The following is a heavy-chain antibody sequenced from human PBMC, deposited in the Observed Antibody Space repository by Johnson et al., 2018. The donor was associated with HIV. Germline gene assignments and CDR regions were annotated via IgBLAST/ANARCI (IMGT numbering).Heavy chain of an antibody. CDR2: TSNGGST. CDR3: AKIYLGQQLRDPFDF. J-gene: IGHJ3*01. Sequence: AQLVESGGGVVRPGGSLRLSCAASGFTVSSNYMSWVRQAPGKGLERVSDLTSNGGSTDYADSPTGRFAISRDNSKNTLYSQMNSLRAEDTAVYYCAKIYLGQQLRDPFDFWGQGTLVTVSS. V-gene: IGHV3-66*02. D-gene: IGHD6-13*01. CDR1: GFTVSSNY.